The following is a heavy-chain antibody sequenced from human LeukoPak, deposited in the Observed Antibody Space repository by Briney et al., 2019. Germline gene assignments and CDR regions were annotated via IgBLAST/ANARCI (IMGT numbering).Heavy chain of an antibody. V-gene: IGHV3-23*01. J-gene: IGHJ4*02. CDR2: ISGSGGST. CDR3: AKEGYYYGSGSYYYRYNHFDY. D-gene: IGHD3-10*01. CDR1: GFTFSSYA. Sequence: GGSLRLSCAASGFTFSSYAMSWVRQAPGKGLEWVSAISGSGGSTYYADSVKGRFTISRDNSKNTLYLQMNSLRAEDTAVYYCAKEGYYYGSGSYYYRYNHFDYWGQGTLVTVSS.